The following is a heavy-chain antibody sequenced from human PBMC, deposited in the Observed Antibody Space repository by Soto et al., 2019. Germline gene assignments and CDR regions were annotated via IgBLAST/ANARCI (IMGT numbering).Heavy chain of an antibody. CDR3: ARDPSIAAAGTSDYYYGMDV. Sequence: GGSLRLSCAASGFTFSSYGMHWVRQAPGKGLEWVAVIWYDGSNKYYADSVKGRFTISRDNSKNTLYLQMNSLRAEDTAVYYCARDPSIAAAGTSDYYYGMDVWGQGTTVTVSS. CDR2: IWYDGSNK. CDR1: GFTFSSYG. V-gene: IGHV3-33*01. J-gene: IGHJ6*02. D-gene: IGHD6-13*01.